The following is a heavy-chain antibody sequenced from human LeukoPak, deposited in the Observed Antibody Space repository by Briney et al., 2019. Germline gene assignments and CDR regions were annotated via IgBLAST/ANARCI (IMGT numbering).Heavy chain of an antibody. CDR2: IYTSGST. Sequence: SETLSLTCTVSGGSISSSDSYWSWIRQPAGKGLEWIGRIYTSGSTNYNPSLKSRVTISVDTSKNQFSLKLSSVTAADTAVYYCARQHYDILTGYPDDAFDIWGQGTMVTVSS. D-gene: IGHD3-9*01. CDR1: GGSISSSDSY. J-gene: IGHJ3*02. V-gene: IGHV4-61*02. CDR3: ARQHYDILTGYPDDAFDI.